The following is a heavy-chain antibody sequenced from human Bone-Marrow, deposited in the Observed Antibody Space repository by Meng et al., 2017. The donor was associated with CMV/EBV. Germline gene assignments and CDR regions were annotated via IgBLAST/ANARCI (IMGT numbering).Heavy chain of an antibody. J-gene: IGHJ5*01. V-gene: IGHV3-30*04. CDR2: ISYDGSNK. Sequence: GGSLRLSCAASGFTFSSYAMHWVRQAPGKGLEWVAVISYDGSNKYYADSVKGRFTISRDNSKNTLYLQMNSLRAEDTAVYYCAREVVGATRWFDSWGQGTLVTVSS. CDR3: AREVVGATRWFDS. CDR1: GFTFSSYA. D-gene: IGHD1-26*01.